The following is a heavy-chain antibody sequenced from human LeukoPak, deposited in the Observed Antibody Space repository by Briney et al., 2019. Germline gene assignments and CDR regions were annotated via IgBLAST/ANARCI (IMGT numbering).Heavy chain of an antibody. CDR1: VYTSSNYG. D-gene: IGHD1-1*01. Sequence: GASVKVSCRTSVYTSSNYGISWVRQAPGQGLEWMGWITAYNGNRLYAQRFQGRITLTTDTSTSTSYMELRSLEYDDTAIYYCARDNDKVVDHWGQGTLVTVS. J-gene: IGHJ4*01. CDR3: ARDNDKVVDH. V-gene: IGHV1-18*01. CDR2: ITAYNGNR.